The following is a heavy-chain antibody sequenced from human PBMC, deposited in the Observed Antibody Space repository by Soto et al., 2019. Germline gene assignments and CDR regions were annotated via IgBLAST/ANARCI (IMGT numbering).Heavy chain of an antibody. CDR3: ARNEYSTTFYYYGMDV. CDR2: IIPIFGTA. V-gene: IGHV1-69*01. CDR1: GGTFSSYA. D-gene: IGHD6-6*01. J-gene: IGHJ6*02. Sequence: QVQLVQSGAEVKKPGSSVKVSCKASGGTFSSYAITWVRQAPGQGLEWMGRIIPIFGTANYNQQLQGRGTITADESTSTAYMELSSLRCEDTAVYYCARNEYSTTFYYYGMDVWGQGTTVTVSS.